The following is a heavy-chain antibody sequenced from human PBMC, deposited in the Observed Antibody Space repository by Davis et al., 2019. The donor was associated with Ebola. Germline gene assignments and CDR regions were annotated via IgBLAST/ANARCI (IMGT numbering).Heavy chain of an antibody. D-gene: IGHD6-13*01. Sequence: GESLKISCAASGFTFSSYGMHWVRQAPGKGLEWVAVISYDGSNKYYADSVKGRFTISRHNSKNTLYLQMNSLRAEDTAVYYCARGDSSSLDYWGQGTLVTVSS. CDR3: ARGDSSSLDY. V-gene: IGHV3-30*19. J-gene: IGHJ4*02. CDR2: ISYDGSNK. CDR1: GFTFSSYG.